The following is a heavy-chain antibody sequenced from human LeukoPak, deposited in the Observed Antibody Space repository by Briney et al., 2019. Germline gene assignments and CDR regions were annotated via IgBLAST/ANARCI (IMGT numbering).Heavy chain of an antibody. V-gene: IGHV4-39*07. J-gene: IGHJ4*02. CDR3: ARDGLQDYGGNVWSDY. Sequence: SETLSLTCTVSGGSISSSSYYWGWIRQPPGKGLEWIGSIYYSGSTNYNPSLKSRVTISVDKSKNQFSLKLSSVTAADTAVYYCARDGLQDYGGNVWSDYWGQGTLVTVSS. D-gene: IGHD4-23*01. CDR1: GGSISSSSYY. CDR2: IYYSGST.